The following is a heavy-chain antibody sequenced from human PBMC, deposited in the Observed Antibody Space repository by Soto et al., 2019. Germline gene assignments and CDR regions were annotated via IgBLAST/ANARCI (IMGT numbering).Heavy chain of an antibody. CDR3: AREDSIIIPAVSDF. CDR1: GFAFNNYG. V-gene: IGHV3-21*01. Sequence: KPGGSLRLSCTVSGFAFNNYGINWVRQAPGKGLEWVSSISKSDYTYYSDSVKGRFTISRDNAKSSVSLQMNTLRVDDTAVYYCAREDSIIIPAVSDFWGQGTLVTVS. CDR2: ISKSDYT. D-gene: IGHD3-22*01. J-gene: IGHJ4*02.